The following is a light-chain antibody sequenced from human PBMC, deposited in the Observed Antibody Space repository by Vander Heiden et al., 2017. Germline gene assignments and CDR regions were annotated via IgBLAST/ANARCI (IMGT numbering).Light chain of an antibody. Sequence: IVLTQSPATLSVSPGESATLPCRASLSISSNLAWYQQKPGQAPRLLIYGASTRATGMPASFSGSGSGTEFTLTISSLQSEDVAVYYCQQYNNWPPWTFGQGTKVEIK. CDR1: LSISSN. CDR3: QQYNNWPPWT. CDR2: GAS. J-gene: IGKJ1*01. V-gene: IGKV3-15*01.